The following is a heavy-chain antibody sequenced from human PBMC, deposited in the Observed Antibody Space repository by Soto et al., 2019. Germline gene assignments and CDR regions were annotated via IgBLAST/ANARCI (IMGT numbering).Heavy chain of an antibody. CDR3: AREGKTRITMIVVH. Sequence: SLRLSCAASGFTFSSYAMHWVRQAPGKGLEWVAVISYDGSNKYYADSVKGRFTISRDNSKNTLYLQMNSLRAEDTAVYYCAREGKTRITMIVVHWGQGTLVTVSS. J-gene: IGHJ4*02. CDR1: GFTFSSYA. V-gene: IGHV3-30-3*01. CDR2: ISYDGSNK. D-gene: IGHD3-22*01.